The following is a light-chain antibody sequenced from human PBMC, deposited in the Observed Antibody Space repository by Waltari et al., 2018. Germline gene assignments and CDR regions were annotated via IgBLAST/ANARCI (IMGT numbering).Light chain of an antibody. Sequence: DIVMTQSPDSLAVSLGERATINCKSTQTVLYNYNNKNHLAWFQQKPGQPPKLLISWGSTWESGVPDRFSGSGSGTAFTLTISNLQAEDEAVYYCQQYFSYPRTFGLGTKVEI. V-gene: IGKV4-1*01. CDR1: QTVLYNYNNKNH. CDR3: QQYFSYPRT. CDR2: WGS. J-gene: IGKJ2*01.